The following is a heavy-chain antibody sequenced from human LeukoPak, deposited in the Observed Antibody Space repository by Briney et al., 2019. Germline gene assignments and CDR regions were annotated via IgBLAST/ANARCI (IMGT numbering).Heavy chain of an antibody. Sequence: SQTLPLTCAISGDSVSSNSGPWNWIRQSPSRGLEWLGRTYYWSKWYNDYAVSVKSRITINPDTSKNQFSLQLNSVTPEDTAVYYCAREGEEAHGDPWGQGTLVTVSS. CDR1: GDSVSSNSGP. J-gene: IGHJ5*02. V-gene: IGHV6-1*01. CDR3: AREGEEAHGDP. CDR2: TYYWSKWYN. D-gene: IGHD3-16*01.